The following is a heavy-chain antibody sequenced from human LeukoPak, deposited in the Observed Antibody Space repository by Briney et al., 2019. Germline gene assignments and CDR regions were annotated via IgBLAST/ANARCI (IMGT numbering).Heavy chain of an antibody. CDR1: GDSISSYY. CDR3: ARVQRYSYGFTEFDY. V-gene: IGHV4-59*01. CDR2: IYYSGST. J-gene: IGHJ4*02. Sequence: SETLSLTCTVSGDSISSYYWSWIRQPPGKGLEWIGYIYYSGSTNYNPSLKSRVTISVDTSKNQFSLKLSSVTAADTAVYYCARVQRYSYGFTEFDYWGQGTLVTVSS. D-gene: IGHD5-18*01.